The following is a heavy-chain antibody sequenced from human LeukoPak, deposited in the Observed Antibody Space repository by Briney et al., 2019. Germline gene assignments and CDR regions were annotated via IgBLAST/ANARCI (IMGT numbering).Heavy chain of an antibody. Sequence: GGSLRLSCAASGFTFSSYTMNWVRQAPGKGLEWVSSFSGSTGYTYYADSVKGRFTISRGNAKNSLYLQMNSLRAEDTAVYYCARDSLYDSSGYDAFDIWGQGTMVTVSS. CDR3: ARDSLYDSSGYDAFDI. CDR1: GFTFSSYT. D-gene: IGHD3-22*01. J-gene: IGHJ3*02. V-gene: IGHV3-21*01. CDR2: FSGSTGYT.